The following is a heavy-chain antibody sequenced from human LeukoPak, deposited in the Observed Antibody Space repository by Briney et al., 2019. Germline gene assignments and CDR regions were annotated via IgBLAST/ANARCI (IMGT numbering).Heavy chain of an antibody. CDR1: GGSIRSSSFY. Sequence: SETLSLTCSVSGGSIRSSSFYWGWIRQPPGKGLEWIGSIYYSGTTYYNPSLRSRVTISVDTFKSQFSLRLTSVTAADTAVYYCARGFDSKSTYFDYWGQGTLVTVSS. V-gene: IGHV4-39*07. D-gene: IGHD5-12*01. CDR3: ARGFDSKSTYFDY. J-gene: IGHJ4*02. CDR2: IYYSGTT.